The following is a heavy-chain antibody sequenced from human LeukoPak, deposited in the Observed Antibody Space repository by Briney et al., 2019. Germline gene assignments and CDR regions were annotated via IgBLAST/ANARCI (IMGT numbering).Heavy chain of an antibody. Sequence: PGGSLRLSCSASGFNFNTYTLTWVRQAPGKRPEWLSAITGGHGATYYADSVTGRFTISRDYSRNTVYLHMSALRAEDTAVYYCARDRSTDAISDYWGQGTLVAVSS. V-gene: IGHV3-23*01. J-gene: IGHJ4*02. D-gene: IGHD1-1*01. CDR1: GFNFNTYT. CDR2: ITGGHGAT. CDR3: ARDRSTDAISDY.